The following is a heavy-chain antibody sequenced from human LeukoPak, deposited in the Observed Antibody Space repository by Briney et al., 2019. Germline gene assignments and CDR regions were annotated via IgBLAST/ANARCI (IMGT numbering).Heavy chain of an antibody. CDR2: IYHSGST. V-gene: IGHV4-38-2*01. CDR3: ASLQSYSGLYTYSYYMDV. J-gene: IGHJ6*03. CDR1: GYSISSGYY. D-gene: IGHD6-19*01. Sequence: SETLSLTCAVSGYSISSGYYWGWIRQPPGKGLEWVGSIYHSGSTYYNPSLKSRVTISVDTSKNQFSLKLSSVTAADTAVYYCASLQSYSGLYTYSYYMDVWGKGTTVTASS.